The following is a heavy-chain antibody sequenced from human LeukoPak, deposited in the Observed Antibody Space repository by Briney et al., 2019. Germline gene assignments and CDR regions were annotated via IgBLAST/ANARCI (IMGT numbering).Heavy chain of an antibody. J-gene: IGHJ4*02. Sequence: GVSLKISCKASGYSFDYYWIAWVRQMPRKGLEWMGIIYPDDSDSTYSPSFQGQVTISVDKSINTAYLQWSSLKASNTAIYYCARVGSVTNFGVVPYYFDYWGQGTLVTVSS. D-gene: IGHD3-3*01. CDR3: ARVGSVTNFGVVPYYFDY. CDR1: GYSFDYYW. CDR2: IYPDDSDS. V-gene: IGHV5-51*01.